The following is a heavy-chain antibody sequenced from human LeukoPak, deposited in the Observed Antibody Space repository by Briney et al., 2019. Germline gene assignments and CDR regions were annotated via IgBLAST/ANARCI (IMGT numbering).Heavy chain of an antibody. V-gene: IGHV1-69*04. D-gene: IGHD3-9*01. CDR2: IIVTDDKA. Sequence: GASVKVSCKATGGTFSNFAVGWVRQAPGQGLEWMGRIIVTDDKANYAQNFHGRVAIRADKSTGIVYMESSSLRSEDTAVYYCARAVDDALAGYSWGDWSDPWGRGTLVTVSS. CDR3: ARAVDDALAGYSWGDWSDP. CDR1: GGTFSNFA. J-gene: IGHJ5*02.